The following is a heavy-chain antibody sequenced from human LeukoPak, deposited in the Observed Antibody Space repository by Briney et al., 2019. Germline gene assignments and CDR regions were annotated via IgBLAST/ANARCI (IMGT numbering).Heavy chain of an antibody. V-gene: IGHV4-34*01. CDR3: ARGRSLYYDSSGYYYWSAWFDP. Sequence: SETLSLTCAVYGGSFSGYYWSWIRQPPGAGVEGIGEINHSGSPNYTPSLKSRVTISVDTSKTQFSLTLSSVTAADTAVYYCARGRSLYYDSSGYYYWSAWFDPWGQGTLVTVSS. CDR1: GGSFSGYY. CDR2: INHSGSP. D-gene: IGHD3-22*01. J-gene: IGHJ5*02.